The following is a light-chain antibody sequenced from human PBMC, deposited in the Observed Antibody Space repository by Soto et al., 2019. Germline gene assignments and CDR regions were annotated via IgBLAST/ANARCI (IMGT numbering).Light chain of an antibody. J-gene: IGKJ2*01. CDR3: QQYDDLPT. CDR2: DTS. CDR1: QHIRNF. Sequence: DILMTQSPSSLSASVGDRVTITCRASQHIRNFLNWYQQKPGKAPRLLISDTSNLETGVPSRFRGSGSGTDFTLSITSLQPEDVATYFCQQYDDLPTFGQGTKVGV. V-gene: IGKV1-33*01.